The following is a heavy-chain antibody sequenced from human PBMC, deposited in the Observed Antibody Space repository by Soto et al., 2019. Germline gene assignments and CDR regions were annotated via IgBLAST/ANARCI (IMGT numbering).Heavy chain of an antibody. D-gene: IGHD3-3*01. CDR2: ISYDGGNK. J-gene: IGHJ6*02. V-gene: IGHV3-30-3*01. CDR3: ARDTVFGVETLGLYGMDV. CDR1: GITFSTYA. Sequence: GGSLRLSCAASGITFSTYAMHWVRQAPGKGLEWVAVISYDGGNKYYADSVKGRFTISRDNSKNALSLQMNSLRAEDTAVYYCARDTVFGVETLGLYGMDVWGQGTTVTVSS.